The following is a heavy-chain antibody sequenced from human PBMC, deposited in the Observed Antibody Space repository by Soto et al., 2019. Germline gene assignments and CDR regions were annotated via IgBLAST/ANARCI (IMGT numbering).Heavy chain of an antibody. D-gene: IGHD4-17*01. J-gene: IGHJ4*02. CDR2: ISAYNGNT. CDR3: ARDSDYGDYDLSFDY. CDR1: GYTFTSYG. V-gene: IGHV1-18*01. Sequence: ASVKVSCKASGYTFTSYGISWVRQAPGQGLEWMGWISAYNGNTNYAQKLQGRVTMTTDTSTSTAYMELRSLRSDDTAVYYCARDSDYGDYDLSFDYWGQGTLVTVSS.